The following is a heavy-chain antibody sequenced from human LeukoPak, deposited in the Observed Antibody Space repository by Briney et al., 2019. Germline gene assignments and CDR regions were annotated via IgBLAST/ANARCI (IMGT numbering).Heavy chain of an antibody. J-gene: IGHJ6*04. D-gene: IGHD3-9*01. CDR3: AREYFGYDILTGAPPMDV. CDR2: ISSSGSTI. V-gene: IGHV3-48*03. CDR1: GFTFSSYE. Sequence: GGSLRLSCAASGFTFSSYEMNWVRQAPGKGLEWVSYISSSGSTIYYADSVKGRFTISRDNAKNSLYLQMNSLRAEDTAVYYCAREYFGYDILTGAPPMDVWGKGTTVTISS.